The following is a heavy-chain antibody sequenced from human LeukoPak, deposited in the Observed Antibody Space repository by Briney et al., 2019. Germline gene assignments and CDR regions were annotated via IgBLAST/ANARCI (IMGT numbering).Heavy chain of an antibody. V-gene: IGHV3-30*04. CDR2: ISYDGSNK. CDR3: ARGNTVGYNDFDY. Sequence: GGSLRLSCAASGFTFSSYAMHWVRQAPGKGLEWVAVISYDGSNKYYADSVKGRFTISRDNSKNTLYLQMNSLRAEDTAVYYCARGNTVGYNDFDYWGQGTLVTVSS. J-gene: IGHJ4*02. D-gene: IGHD5-24*01. CDR1: GFTFSSYA.